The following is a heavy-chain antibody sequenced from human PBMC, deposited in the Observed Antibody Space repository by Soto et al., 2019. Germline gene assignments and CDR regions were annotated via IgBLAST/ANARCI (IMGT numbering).Heavy chain of an antibody. CDR3: ARQRAVVGLNWFDL. Sequence: QVQLQQWGAGLLKPSETLSLTCAVSGGSFSGYYWTWIRQPPGKGLEWIGEINHSEITNYNASLGSRVTISVDTSKNQFSLKLRSVTAADTAVYYCARQRAVVGLNWFDLWGQGTLVTVSS. CDR1: GGSFSGYY. V-gene: IGHV4-34*01. D-gene: IGHD3-16*01. CDR2: INHSEIT. J-gene: IGHJ5*02.